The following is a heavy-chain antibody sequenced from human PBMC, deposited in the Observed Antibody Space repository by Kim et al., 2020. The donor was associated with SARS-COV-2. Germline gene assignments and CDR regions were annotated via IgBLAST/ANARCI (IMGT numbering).Heavy chain of an antibody. Sequence: GESLKISCKGSGYSFTSYWISWVRQMPGKGLEWMGRIDPSDSYTNYSPSFQGHVTISADKSISTAYLQWSSLKASDTAMYYCARHHPYYYDSSGYYSDYWYFDLWGRGTLVTVSS. D-gene: IGHD3-22*01. CDR3: ARHHPYYYDSSGYYSDYWYFDL. J-gene: IGHJ2*01. CDR2: IDPSDSYT. V-gene: IGHV5-10-1*01. CDR1: GYSFTSYW.